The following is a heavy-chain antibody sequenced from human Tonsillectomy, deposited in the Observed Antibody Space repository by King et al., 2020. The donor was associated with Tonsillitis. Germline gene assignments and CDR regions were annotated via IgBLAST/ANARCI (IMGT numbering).Heavy chain of an antibody. CDR3: ARGYDSSGYYPVFWWY. CDR2: INHSGST. D-gene: IGHD3-22*01. CDR1: GGSFSGYY. V-gene: IGHV4-34*01. J-gene: IGHJ4*02. Sequence: VQLPQWGAGLLKPSETLSLTCAVYGGSFSGYYWSWIRQPPGKGLEWIGEINHSGSTNYNPSLKSRVTVSVDTSKNQFSLKLSSVTAADTAVYYCARGYDSSGYYPVFWWYWGQGTLVTVSS.